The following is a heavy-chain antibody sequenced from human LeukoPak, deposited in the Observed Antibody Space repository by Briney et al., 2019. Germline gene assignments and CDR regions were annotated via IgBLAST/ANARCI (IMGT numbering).Heavy chain of an antibody. V-gene: IGHV4-4*07. CDR3: ARGYDRTYSSGWYYFDY. Sequence: SETLSLTCTVSGVSIRSYYWSWIRQSAGKGLEWIGRFYTSGSTNYNPSLKSRVTISVDKSKNQFSLKLSSVTAADTAVYYCARGYDRTYSSGWYYFDYWGQGTLVTVSS. J-gene: IGHJ4*02. CDR1: GVSIRSYY. D-gene: IGHD6-19*01. CDR2: FYTSGST.